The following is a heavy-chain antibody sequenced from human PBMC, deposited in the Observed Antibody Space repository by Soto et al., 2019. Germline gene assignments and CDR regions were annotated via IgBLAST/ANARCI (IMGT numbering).Heavy chain of an antibody. CDR3: GSEYKGWFGESHFQH. CDR2: IKQDGSEK. D-gene: IGHD3-10*01. Sequence: GGSLRLSCTASGFTFSSYWMSWVRQAPGKGLEWVANIKQDGSEKYYVDSVKGRFTISRDNAKNSLYLQMNSLRAEDTAVYYCGSEYKGWFGESHFQHWGQGTLVTVSS. CDR1: GFTFSSYW. J-gene: IGHJ1*01. V-gene: IGHV3-7*01.